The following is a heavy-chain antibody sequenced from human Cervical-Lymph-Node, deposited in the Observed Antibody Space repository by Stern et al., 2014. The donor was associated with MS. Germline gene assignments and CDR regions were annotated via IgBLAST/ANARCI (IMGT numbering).Heavy chain of an antibody. V-gene: IGHV4-59*01. CDR1: GASISSSY. Sequence: QVQLVESGPGPVKPSETLSLTCTVSGASISSSYWSWIRQPPGKGPEWIAYIYYSGITNYNPSLKSRVAISVDMPKNQFSLKVTSVTAADTAVYYCAKWGTGGYGHFDYWGQGILITVSS. J-gene: IGHJ4*02. D-gene: IGHD6-25*01. CDR2: IYYSGIT. CDR3: AKWGTGGYGHFDY.